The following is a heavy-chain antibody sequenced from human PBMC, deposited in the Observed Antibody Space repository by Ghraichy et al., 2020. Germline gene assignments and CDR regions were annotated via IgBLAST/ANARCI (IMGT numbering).Heavy chain of an antibody. Sequence: GESLNISCAASGFTFSSYAMSWVRQAPGKGLEWVSAISGSGGSTYYADSVKGRFTISRDNSKNTLYLQMNSLRAEDTAVYYCAKTDSRYDFWSGYYPDYWGQGTLVTVSS. CDR2: ISGSGGST. D-gene: IGHD3-3*01. CDR3: AKTDSRYDFWSGYYPDY. J-gene: IGHJ4*02. V-gene: IGHV3-23*01. CDR1: GFTFSSYA.